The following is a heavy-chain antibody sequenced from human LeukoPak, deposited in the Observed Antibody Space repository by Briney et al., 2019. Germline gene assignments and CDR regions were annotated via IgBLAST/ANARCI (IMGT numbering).Heavy chain of an antibody. J-gene: IGHJ3*02. CDR1: GGSLSGYY. D-gene: IGHD6-6*01. Sequence: SETLSLTCTVSGGSLSGYYWSWIRQPPGKGLEWIGYISYSGSTNYNPSLKSRLTISIDTSENQFSLKLSSVTAADTAVYYCAREYSSSSGRRAFDIWGQGTMVTVSS. V-gene: IGHV4-59*08. CDR3: AREYSSSSGRRAFDI. CDR2: ISYSGST.